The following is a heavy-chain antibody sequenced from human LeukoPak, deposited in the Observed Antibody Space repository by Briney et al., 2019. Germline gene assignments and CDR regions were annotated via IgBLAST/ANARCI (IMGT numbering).Heavy chain of an antibody. CDR3: ARVGGTTVAPNDAFDI. Sequence: GGSLRLSCAASGFTFSDYYMSWIRQAPGKGLEWVSYISSSGSTIYYADSVKGRFAISRDNAKNSLYLQMNSLRAEDTAVYYCARVGGTTVAPNDAFDIWGQGTMVTVSS. CDR2: ISSSGSTI. CDR1: GFTFSDYY. V-gene: IGHV3-11*01. D-gene: IGHD4-23*01. J-gene: IGHJ3*02.